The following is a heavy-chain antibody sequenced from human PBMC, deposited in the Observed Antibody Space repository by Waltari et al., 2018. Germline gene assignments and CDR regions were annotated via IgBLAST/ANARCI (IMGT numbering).Heavy chain of an antibody. Sequence: EVQLVESGGGLVQPGGSLRLSCIASGCRFSTYCSHWVRQSPGKGLVWISRISSDGTKANYADSVQGRFTISRDSAKNILYLQMSNLRADDAALYYCARGSDVVEVPAANGVVIGPWGQGTLVTVSS. CDR1: GCRFSTYC. D-gene: IGHD2-2*01. CDR3: ARGSDVVEVPAANGVVIGP. J-gene: IGHJ5*02. V-gene: IGHV3-74*01. CDR2: ISSDGTKA.